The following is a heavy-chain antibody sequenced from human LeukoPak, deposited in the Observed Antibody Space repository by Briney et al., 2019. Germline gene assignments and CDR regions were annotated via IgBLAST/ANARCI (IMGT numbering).Heavy chain of an antibody. D-gene: IGHD3-10*01. CDR1: GYTFTGYY. CDR3: ARDGLWFGDLKINYYYYIDV. CDR2: INPNSGGT. J-gene: IGHJ6*03. Sequence: ASVKVSCKASGYTFTGYYMHWVRQAPGQGLEWMGWINPNSGGTNYAQKFQGRVTMSRDTSISTAYMELSRLRSDDTAVYYCARDGLWFGDLKINYYYYIDVWGKGTTVTISS. V-gene: IGHV1-2*02.